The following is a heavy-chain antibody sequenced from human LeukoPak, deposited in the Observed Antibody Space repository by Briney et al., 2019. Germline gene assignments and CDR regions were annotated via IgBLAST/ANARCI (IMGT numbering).Heavy chain of an antibody. CDR1: GLTFSNYA. V-gene: IGHV3-23*01. Sequence: GGSLRLSCAASGLTFSNYAMSWVRQAPGKGLEWVTALTDSGGSTYYADSVKGRFTISRDNSQNTLYLQMNSLRVEDTAVYYCAKGSSSSRPYYFDYWGQGTLVTVSS. J-gene: IGHJ4*02. D-gene: IGHD6-13*01. CDR3: AKGSSSSRPYYFDY. CDR2: LTDSGGST.